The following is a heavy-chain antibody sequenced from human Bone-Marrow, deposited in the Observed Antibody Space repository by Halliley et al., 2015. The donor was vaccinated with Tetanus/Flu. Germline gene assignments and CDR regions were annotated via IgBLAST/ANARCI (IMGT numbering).Heavy chain of an antibody. CDR3: AKDIREAGSGASVYGMGV. J-gene: IGHJ6*02. D-gene: IGHD6-19*01. CDR1: GFTFSDYG. Sequence: AASGFTFSDYGMHWVRQAPGKGLQWVAVISNGGSKQYYADSVKGRLTISRDNSKNTLYLQMNSLRAEDTAVYYCAKDIREAGSGASVYGMGVWGQGTTVTVSS. V-gene: IGHV3-30*18. CDR2: ISNGGSKQ.